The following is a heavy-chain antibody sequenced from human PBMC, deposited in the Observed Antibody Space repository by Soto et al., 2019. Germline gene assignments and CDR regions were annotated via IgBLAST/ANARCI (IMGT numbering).Heavy chain of an antibody. CDR1: GGSVSSGSYY. D-gene: IGHD1-7*01. J-gene: IGHJ6*02. CDR3: ARESDNWNYDV. V-gene: IGHV4-61*01. CDR2: IYYSGST. Sequence: PSETLSLTCTVSGGSVSSGSYYWSWIRQPPGKGLEWIGYIYYSGSTNYNPSLKSRVTISVDTSKNQFSLKLSSVTAADTAVYYCARESDNWNYDVWGQGTTVTV.